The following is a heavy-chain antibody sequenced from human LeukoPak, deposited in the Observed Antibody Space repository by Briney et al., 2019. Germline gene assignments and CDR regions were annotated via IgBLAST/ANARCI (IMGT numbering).Heavy chain of an antibody. D-gene: IGHD3-22*01. CDR1: GFTVSSNY. V-gene: IGHV3-53*01. CDR3: ASWTYYYPSSGYY. CDR2: IYAGGST. Sequence: PGGSLRLSCAASGFTVSSNYMSWVRQAPGKGLEWGSVIYAGGSTYYADSVKGRFTISRDNSKNTLYLQMNSLRAEDTAVYYCASWTYYYPSSGYYWGQGTLVTVSS. J-gene: IGHJ4*02.